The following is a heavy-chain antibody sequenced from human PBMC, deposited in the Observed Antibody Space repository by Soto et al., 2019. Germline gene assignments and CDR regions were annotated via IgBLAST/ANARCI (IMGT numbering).Heavy chain of an antibody. Sequence: GGSLRLSCAASGFTFSSYAMSWVCQAPGKGLEWVSLITGSGGGTYYADSVKGRFTISRDNSKNTLYLQMNSLRVEDTAVYYCAKGGPDDYFDYWGQGTLVTVSS. CDR3: AKGGPDDYFDY. CDR2: ITGSGGGT. V-gene: IGHV3-23*01. J-gene: IGHJ4*02. CDR1: GFTFSSYA.